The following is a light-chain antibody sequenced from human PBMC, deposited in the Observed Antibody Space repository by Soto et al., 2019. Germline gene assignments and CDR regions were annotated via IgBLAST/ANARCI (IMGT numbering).Light chain of an antibody. J-gene: IGKJ4*01. CDR1: QGVSRK. Sequence: DILMTQSPATLSVAPGERVTFSCRASQGVSRKLAWYQHTAGQAPRLLISGASTGATGIPARFSGSGSGTEFTLTISSLQSEDCAIYYCQQYHTWPITFGGGTKVDIK. CDR3: QQYHTWPIT. V-gene: IGKV3-15*01. CDR2: GAS.